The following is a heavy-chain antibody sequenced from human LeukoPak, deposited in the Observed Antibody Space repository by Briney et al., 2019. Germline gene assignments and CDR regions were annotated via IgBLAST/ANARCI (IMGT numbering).Heavy chain of an antibody. V-gene: IGHV4-39*07. CDR2: IYYSGST. D-gene: IGHD3-10*01. J-gene: IGHJ4*02. CDR3: AREDDYRGPGYFDY. CDR1: GGSISSSSYY. Sequence: SETLSLTCTVSGGSISSSSYYWGWIRQPPGKGLEWIGSIYYSGSTYYNPSLKSRVTIPVDTTKNQFSLKLSSVTAADTAVYYCAREDDYRGPGYFDYWGQGTLVTVSS.